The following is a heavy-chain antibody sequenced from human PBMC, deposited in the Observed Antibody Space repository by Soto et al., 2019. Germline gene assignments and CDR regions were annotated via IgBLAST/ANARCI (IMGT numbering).Heavy chain of an antibody. D-gene: IGHD6-6*01. CDR2: IRSKTNDYAT. V-gene: IGHV3-73*01. J-gene: IGHJ6*02. CDR3: TRREYSNYGMDV. CDR1: GFTLSGSA. Sequence: GGSLRLSCAASGFTLSGSAMHWVRQASGKGLEWVGRIRSKTNDYATAYAASVKGRFTISRDDSKNTAYLQMDSLSTEDTAVYYCTRREYSNYGMDVWGQGTTVTVSS.